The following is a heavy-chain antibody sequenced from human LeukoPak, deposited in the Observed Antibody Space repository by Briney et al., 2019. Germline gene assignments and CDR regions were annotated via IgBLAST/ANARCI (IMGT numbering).Heavy chain of an antibody. CDR2: ISGSGGST. J-gene: IGHJ4*02. V-gene: IGHV3-23*01. CDR3: AKNMGWGIVGATDY. D-gene: IGHD1-26*01. CDR1: GFTFSSYA. Sequence: GGSLRLSCAASGFTFSSYAMSWVRQAPGKGLEWVSAISGSGGSTYYADSVKGRFTISRDNSKNTLYLQMNSLRAEDTAVYYCAKNMGWGIVGATDYWGQGTLVTVSS.